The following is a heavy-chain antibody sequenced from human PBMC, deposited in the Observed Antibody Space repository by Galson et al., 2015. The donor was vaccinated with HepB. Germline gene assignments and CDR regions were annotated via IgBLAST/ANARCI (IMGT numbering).Heavy chain of an antibody. J-gene: IGHJ3*02. CDR3: ARNNYDFWSGYQPDLGDAFDI. CDR1: GFTFSSYW. V-gene: IGHV3-7*03. D-gene: IGHD3-3*01. Sequence: SLRLSCAASGFTFSSYWMSWVRQAPGKGLEWVANIKQDGSEKYYVDSVKGRFTISRDNAKNSLYLQMNSLRAEDTAVYYCARNNYDFWSGYQPDLGDAFDIWGQGTMVTVSS. CDR2: IKQDGSEK.